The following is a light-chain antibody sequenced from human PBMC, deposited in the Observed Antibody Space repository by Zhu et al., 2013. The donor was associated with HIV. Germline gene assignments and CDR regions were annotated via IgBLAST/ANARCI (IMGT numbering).Light chain of an antibody. CDR1: SSDIGGYNY. CDR3: SSYTSSTIXV. Sequence: QSALTQPASVSGSPGQSITISCIGTSSDIGGYNYVSWYQQYPGKAPKLMIYDVSNRPSGVSNRFSGSKSGNTASLTISGLQAEDEADYHCSSYTSSTIXVFGTGTKVTVL. V-gene: IGLV2-14*01. CDR2: DVS. J-gene: IGLJ1*01.